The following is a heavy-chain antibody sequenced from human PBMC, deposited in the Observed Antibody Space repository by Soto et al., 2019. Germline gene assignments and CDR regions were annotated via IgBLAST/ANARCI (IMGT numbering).Heavy chain of an antibody. CDR1: GGSVSSGSDY. V-gene: IGHV4-61*01. J-gene: IGHJ4*02. CDR3: ARVRNSNYFDY. Sequence: SETLSLTCTVSGGSVSSGSDYWSWIRQPPGKGLEWIGYIYYSGSTRYNSSLKSRVTISVDTSKNQFSLKLSSVTAADTAVYYCARVRNSNYFDYWGQGALVTVSS. D-gene: IGHD4-4*01. CDR2: IYYSGST.